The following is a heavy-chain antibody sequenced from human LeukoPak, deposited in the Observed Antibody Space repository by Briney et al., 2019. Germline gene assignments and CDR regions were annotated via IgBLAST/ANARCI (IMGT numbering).Heavy chain of an antibody. V-gene: IGHV7-4-1*02. D-gene: IGHD2-2*01. J-gene: IGHJ4*02. CDR3: ARGLHIVVVPAAMNDY. CDR2: INTNTGNP. CDR1: GYTFTSYA. Sequence: ASVKVSCKASGYTFTSYAMNWVRQAPGQGLEWMGWINTNTGNPTYAQGFTGRFVFSLDTSVSTAYLQISSLKAEDTAVYYCARGLHIVVVPAAMNDYWGQGTLVTVSS.